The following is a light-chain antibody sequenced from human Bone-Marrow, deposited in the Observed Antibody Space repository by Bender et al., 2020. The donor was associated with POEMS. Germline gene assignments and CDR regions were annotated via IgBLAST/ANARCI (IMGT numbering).Light chain of an antibody. CDR2: EVS. V-gene: IGLV2-8*01. CDR3: SSFAGTSVV. J-gene: IGLJ2*01. Sequence: QSTLTQPPSASGSPRQAVTITCTGSRSDVGGYNYVSWYRQHPGKAPELIIYEVSRRPSGVPDRFSGSKSGNTASLTVSGLQIEDEADYYCSSFAGTSVVFGGGPKLAV. CDR1: RSDVGGYNY.